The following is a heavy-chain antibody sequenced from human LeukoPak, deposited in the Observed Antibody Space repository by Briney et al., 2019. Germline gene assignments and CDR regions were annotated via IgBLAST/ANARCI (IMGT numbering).Heavy chain of an antibody. J-gene: IGHJ4*02. Sequence: GASVKVSCKASGYTFTGYYMHWVRQAPGQGLEWMGRINPNSGVTNYAQKFQGRVTMARDTSISTAYMELSRLRSDDMAVYYCARDPYDSSAHWGQGTLVTVSS. CDR2: INPNSGVT. D-gene: IGHD3-22*01. CDR3: ARDPYDSSAH. CDR1: GYTFTGYY. V-gene: IGHV1-2*06.